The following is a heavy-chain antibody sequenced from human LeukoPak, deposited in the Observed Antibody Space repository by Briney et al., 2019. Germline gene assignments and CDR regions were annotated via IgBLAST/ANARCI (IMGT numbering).Heavy chain of an antibody. J-gene: IGHJ4*02. Sequence: ASVKVSCEASGYTFTGYYMHWMRQGPGQRLEWMGRINPNSGGTNSATKFEGWVTMTRNTFIWTANMELSRLRSDDTAVYYCARDNYDYVWGNYQDYWGQGTLVTVSS. V-gene: IGHV1-2*04. CDR3: ARDNYDYVWGNYQDY. CDR1: GYTFTGYY. D-gene: IGHD3-16*02. CDR2: INPNSGGT.